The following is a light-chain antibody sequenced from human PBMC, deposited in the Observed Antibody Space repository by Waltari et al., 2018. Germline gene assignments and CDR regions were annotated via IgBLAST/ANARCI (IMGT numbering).Light chain of an antibody. CDR1: QSLRHLNGYNY. V-gene: IGKV2-40*01. J-gene: IGKJ2*01. CDR3: MQRLEFPYT. Sequence: EIVMTQSPLSLSVTPGEPASISCRSRQSLRHLNGYNYLDWYLQKPGQSPKLLIHMLAYRAFGAPDRFSGSGSRNNFSLNISRVEADDVGVYYCMQRLEFPYTFGQGT. CDR2: MLA.